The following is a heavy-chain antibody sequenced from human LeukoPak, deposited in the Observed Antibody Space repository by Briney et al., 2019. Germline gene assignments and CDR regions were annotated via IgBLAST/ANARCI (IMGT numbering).Heavy chain of an antibody. J-gene: IGHJ4*02. CDR3: AREWGYCSSTSCYTSYFDY. CDR2: IWYDGSNK. Sequence: GGSLRLSCAASGLTFSSYGMHWVRQAPGKGLEWVAVIWYDGSNKYYADSVKGRFTISRDNSKNTLYLQMNSLRAEDTAVYYCAREWGYCSSTSCYTSYFDYWGQGTLVTVSS. CDR1: GLTFSSYG. V-gene: IGHV3-33*01. D-gene: IGHD2-2*02.